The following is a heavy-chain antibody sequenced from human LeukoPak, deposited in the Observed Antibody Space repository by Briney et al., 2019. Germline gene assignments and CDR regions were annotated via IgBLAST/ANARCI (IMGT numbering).Heavy chain of an antibody. CDR3: ARSKDTYYYGSGSYSPSVGFDY. D-gene: IGHD3-10*01. V-gene: IGHV4-34*01. CDR2: INHSGST. CDR1: GGSFSGYY. Sequence: SETLSLTCAVYGGSFSGYYWSWIRQPPGKGLEWIGEINHSGSTNYNPSLKSRVTISVDTSKNQFSLKLSSVTAADTAVYYCARSKDTYYYGSGSYSPSVGFDYWGQGTLVTVSS. J-gene: IGHJ4*02.